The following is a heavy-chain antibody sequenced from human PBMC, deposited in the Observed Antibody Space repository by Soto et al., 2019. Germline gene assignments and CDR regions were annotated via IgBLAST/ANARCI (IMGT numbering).Heavy chain of an antibody. CDR2: TSYDGNNK. CDR1: GFRFKSFV. CDR3: ARWGTTGGFDL. D-gene: IGHD3-16*01. J-gene: IGHJ4*02. V-gene: IGHV3-30*06. Sequence: QLQLVESGGGVVQPGTSLRLSCAASGFRFKSFVMHWVRQAPGKGLDWVAFTSYDGNNKDYGDSVKGRFTVSRDNSQNTLQLQMDFLRSEDTALYYCARWGTTGGFDLWGQGTLVSVSS.